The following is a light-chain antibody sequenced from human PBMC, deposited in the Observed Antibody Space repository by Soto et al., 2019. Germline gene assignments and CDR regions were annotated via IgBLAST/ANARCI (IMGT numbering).Light chain of an antibody. CDR2: GNS. J-gene: IGLJ2*01. V-gene: IGLV1-40*01. CDR3: QSYDSSLSGSV. CDR1: SPNIGAGYD. Sequence: QSVLTQPPSVSGAPGQRVTISCTGSSPNIGAGYDVHWYQQLPGTAPKLLIYGNSNRPSGVPDRFSGSKSGTSASLAITGLRAEDEGDYYCQSYDSSLSGSVFGGGTKLTVL.